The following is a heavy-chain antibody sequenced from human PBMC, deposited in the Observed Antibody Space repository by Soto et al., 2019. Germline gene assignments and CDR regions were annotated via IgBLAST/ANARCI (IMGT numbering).Heavy chain of an antibody. CDR3: ARDTPPTDY. Sequence: QVQLVQSGAEVKKPGASVKVSCKTSGYTFTSYHISWVRQAPGQGLEWMGWISAYNTNTNYAQKFQGRVTMTTDTLPRTAYMELRSLRSDDTAVYYCARDTPPTDYWGQGTLVTVSS. CDR1: GYTFTSYH. CDR2: ISAYNTNT. V-gene: IGHV1-18*01. J-gene: IGHJ4*02.